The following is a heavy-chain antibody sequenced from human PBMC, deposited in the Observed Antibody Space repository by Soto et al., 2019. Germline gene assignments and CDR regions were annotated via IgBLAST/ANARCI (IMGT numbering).Heavy chain of an antibody. V-gene: IGHV1-8*01. D-gene: IGHD3-16*01. CDR3: AQGTPFNYAGFDV. Sequence: QAHLEQSGAEVKRPGASVKVSCKASGYTFSDFDINWLRQASGQGPERMGWMNAKSGDTFFAQRFQGKFNMTWDTSLSTAYMEVGSLTADDTAMYYCAQGTPFNYAGFDVWGQGNTVAVSS. J-gene: IGHJ6*02. CDR1: GYTFSDFD. CDR2: MNAKSGDT.